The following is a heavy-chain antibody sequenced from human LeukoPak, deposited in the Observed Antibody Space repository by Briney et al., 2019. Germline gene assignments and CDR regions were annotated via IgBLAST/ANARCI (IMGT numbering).Heavy chain of an antibody. Sequence: PGGSLRLSCAASGLTFTSYAMTWVRQASGKGLEWVSAISGSGTSTYYADSVKGRFSISRDNSKNTLYLQMNSLRAEDTAVYYCTKDKVSRGYFDYWGQGTLVTVSS. CDR3: TKDKVSRGYFDY. D-gene: IGHD1-26*01. V-gene: IGHV3-23*01. J-gene: IGHJ4*02. CDR2: ISGSGTST. CDR1: GLTFTSYA.